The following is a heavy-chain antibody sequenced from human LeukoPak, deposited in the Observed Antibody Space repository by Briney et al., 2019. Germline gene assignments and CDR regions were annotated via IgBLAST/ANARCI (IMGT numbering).Heavy chain of an antibody. CDR3: ASSPTRRFIFPGAPNYYYYYMDV. CDR2: IIPIFGTA. J-gene: IGHJ6*03. V-gene: IGHV1-69*05. D-gene: IGHD3-10*01. CDR1: GGTFSSYA. Sequence: SVKVSCKASGGTFSSYAISWVRQAPGQGLEWMGGIIPIFGTANYAQKFQGRVTITTDESTSTAYMELSSLRSEDTAVYYCASSPTRRFIFPGAPNYYYYYMDVWGKGTTVTVSS.